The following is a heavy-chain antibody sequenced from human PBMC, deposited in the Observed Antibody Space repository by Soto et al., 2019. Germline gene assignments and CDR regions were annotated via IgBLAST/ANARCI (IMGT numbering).Heavy chain of an antibody. Sequence: PSETLSLTCTVSGGSVSSGSYYWSWIRQPPGKGLEWIGYIYYSGSTNYNPSLKSRVTISVDTSKNQFSLKLSSVTAADTAVYYCARYHGISGSYWADYCGQGTMVTVSS. D-gene: IGHD1-26*01. J-gene: IGHJ4*02. CDR2: IYYSGST. CDR3: ARYHGISGSYWADY. V-gene: IGHV4-61*01. CDR1: GGSVSSGSYY.